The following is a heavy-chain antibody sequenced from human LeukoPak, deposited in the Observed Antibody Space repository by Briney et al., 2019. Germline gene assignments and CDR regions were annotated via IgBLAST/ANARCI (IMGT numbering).Heavy chain of an antibody. CDR3: ARDRDSIYPGGPFDY. J-gene: IGHJ4*02. CDR2: ISSSSSTI. V-gene: IGHV3-48*01. Sequence: GGSLRLSCAASGFSFSDYSMNWVRQAPGKGLEWVSYISSSSSTIYYAVSVKGRFTISRDNAKNSLYLQMDSLRAEDTAVYYCARDRDSIYPGGPFDYRGQGTLVTVSS. D-gene: IGHD3-16*01. CDR1: GFSFSDYS.